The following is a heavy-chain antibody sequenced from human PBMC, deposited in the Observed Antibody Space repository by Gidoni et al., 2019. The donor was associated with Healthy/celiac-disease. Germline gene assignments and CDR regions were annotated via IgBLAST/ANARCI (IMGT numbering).Heavy chain of an antibody. V-gene: IGHV4-34*01. CDR1: GGSFSGYY. J-gene: IGHJ4*02. Sequence: QVQLQQWGAGLLKPSETLSLTCAVYGGSFSGYYWSWIRQPPGKGLEWIGEINHSGSTNYKPSLKSRVTISVDTSKNQFSLKLSSVTAADTAVYYCARWAEMATIRTFDYWGQGTLVTVSS. D-gene: IGHD5-12*01. CDR3: ARWAEMATIRTFDY. CDR2: INHSGST.